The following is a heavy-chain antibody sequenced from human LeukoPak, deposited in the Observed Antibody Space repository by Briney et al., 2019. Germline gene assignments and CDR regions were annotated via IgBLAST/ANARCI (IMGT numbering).Heavy chain of an antibody. CDR2: IYPGDSDT. J-gene: IGHJ3*02. D-gene: IGHD5-12*01. CDR1: GYSFTSYW. Sequence: GESLKISCKGSGYSFTSYWIGWVRQMPGKGLEWMGIIYPGDSDTRYSPSFQGQVTISADKSISTAYLQWSSLKASDTAMYYCVRHRAPKDIVATMAAFDIWGQGTMVTVSS. V-gene: IGHV5-51*01. CDR3: VRHRAPKDIVATMAAFDI.